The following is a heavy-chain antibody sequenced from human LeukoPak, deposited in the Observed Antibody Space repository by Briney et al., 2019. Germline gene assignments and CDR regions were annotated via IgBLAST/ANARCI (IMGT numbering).Heavy chain of an antibody. D-gene: IGHD5-18*01. V-gene: IGHV1-69*02. CDR3: ASFAMVKHDY. CDR2: IIPIHGIA. CDR1: EATFSSCT. J-gene: IGHJ4*02. Sequence: SVTLSFTSSEATFSSCTICWVRQAPGQPLKWLGRIIPIHGIANYAHKFHGRDTITADKSTSTAYMQLSSLRSEDTAVYYCASFAMVKHDYWGQGTLVTVSS.